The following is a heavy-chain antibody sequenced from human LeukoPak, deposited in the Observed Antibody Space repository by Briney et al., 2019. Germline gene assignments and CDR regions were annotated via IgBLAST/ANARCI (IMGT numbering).Heavy chain of an antibody. J-gene: IGHJ2*01. V-gene: IGHV3-7*01. D-gene: IGHD2-15*01. CDR1: GFTFSSYW. CDR3: ARDGVLKSYWYFDL. CDR2: IKQDGSEK. Sequence: GGSLRLSCAASGFTFSSYWMSWVRQAPGKGLEWVANIKQDGSEKYYVDSVKGRFTISRDNAKNSLYLQMNSLRAEDTAVYYCARDGVLKSYWYFDLWGRGTLVTVSS.